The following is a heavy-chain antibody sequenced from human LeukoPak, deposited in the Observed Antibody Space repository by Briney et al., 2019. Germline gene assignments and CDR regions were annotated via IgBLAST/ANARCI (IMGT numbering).Heavy chain of an antibody. CDR1: GFSFSSYS. V-gene: IGHV3-48*02. CDR2: ISISGKNM. J-gene: IGHJ4*02. CDR3: ARGAVQGVTSLFDF. D-gene: IGHD3-10*01. Sequence: GGSLRLSCAASGFSFSSYSMNWVRQAPGKGPEWVSYISISGKNMYYADSVKGRFTVSRDNAKNSLYLQMNSLRDEDTAVYYCARGAVQGVTSLFDFWGQGTLVTVSS.